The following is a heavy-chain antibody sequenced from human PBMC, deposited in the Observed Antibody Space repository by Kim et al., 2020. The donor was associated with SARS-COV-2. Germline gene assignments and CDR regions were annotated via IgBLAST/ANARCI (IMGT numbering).Heavy chain of an antibody. Sequence: SETLSLTCTVSGGSISSYYWSWIRQPPGKGLEWIGYIYYSGSTNYNPSLKSRVTISVDTSKNQFSLKLSSVTAADTAVYYCAAGGYSGYDFDGIGFDYWGQGTLVTVSS. CDR3: AAGGYSGYDFDGIGFDY. D-gene: IGHD5-12*01. J-gene: IGHJ4*02. CDR1: GGSISSYY. CDR2: IYYSGST. V-gene: IGHV4-59*13.